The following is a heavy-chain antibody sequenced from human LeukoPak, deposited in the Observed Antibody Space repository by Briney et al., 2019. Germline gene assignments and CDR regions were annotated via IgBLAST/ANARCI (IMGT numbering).Heavy chain of an antibody. J-gene: IGHJ6*02. Sequence: SETLSLTCAVYGGSISSYYWSWIRQPPGKGLEWIGYIYYSGSTNYNPSLKGRVTISVDASKNQFSLKLSSVTAADTAVYYCARSITARPFDYYYYGMDVWGQGTTVTVSS. CDR2: IYYSGST. CDR3: ARSITARPFDYYYYGMDV. V-gene: IGHV4-59*08. D-gene: IGHD6-6*01. CDR1: GGSISSYY.